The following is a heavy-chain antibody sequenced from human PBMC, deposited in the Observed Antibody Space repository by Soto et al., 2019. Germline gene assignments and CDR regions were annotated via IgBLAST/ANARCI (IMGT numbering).Heavy chain of an antibody. Sequence: QVQLVQSGAEVKKPGSSVKVSCKASGGTFSSYAISWVRQAPGQGLEWMGGIIPIFSATNYAQKFQGRVTITADESTSTAYMELSSLRSEDTAVYYCASSSSSSYVPNWFDPWGQGTLVTVSS. D-gene: IGHD6-13*01. CDR3: ASSSSSSYVPNWFDP. CDR2: IIPIFSAT. J-gene: IGHJ5*02. V-gene: IGHV1-69*01. CDR1: GGTFSSYA.